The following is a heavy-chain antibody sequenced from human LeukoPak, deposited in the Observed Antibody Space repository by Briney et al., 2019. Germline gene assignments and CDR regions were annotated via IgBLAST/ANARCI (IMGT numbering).Heavy chain of an antibody. CDR1: GGTFISYA. CDR3: ARDRSGSYYKINWFDP. D-gene: IGHD3-10*01. V-gene: IGHV1-69*06. Sequence: ASVTVSFKASGGTFISYAISWVRQAPGQGLEWMGGIIPIFGTANYAQKFQGRVTITADKSTSTAYMELSSLRSEDTAVYYCARDRSGSYYKINWFDPWGQGTLVTVSS. J-gene: IGHJ5*02. CDR2: IIPIFGTA.